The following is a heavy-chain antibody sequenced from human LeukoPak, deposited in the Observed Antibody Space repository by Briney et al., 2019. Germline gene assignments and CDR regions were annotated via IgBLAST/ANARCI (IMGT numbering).Heavy chain of an antibody. D-gene: IGHD3-22*01. J-gene: IGHJ1*01. V-gene: IGHV3-74*01. CDR3: ARAPSQIGGYYPEYFRH. CDR2: IKSGGGT. Sequence: GGSLRLSCAASGFTFSTYWMQWVRQAPGKGLVWVSRIKSGGGTNYADFVKGRFTISRDNAKKTVSLQMNSLRPEDTGVYYCARAPSQIGGYYPEYFRHWGQGTLVTVSS. CDR1: GFTFSTYW.